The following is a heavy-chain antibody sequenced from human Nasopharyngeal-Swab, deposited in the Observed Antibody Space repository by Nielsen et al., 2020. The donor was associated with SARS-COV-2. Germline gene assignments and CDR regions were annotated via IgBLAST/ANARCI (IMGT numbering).Heavy chain of an antibody. J-gene: IGHJ6*03. V-gene: IGHV4-34*01. CDR3: ARGLSGIVPAPILGLGPYYSYYYMDV. Sequence: WLRQPPGKGLEWIAEINHSGSTNYNPSLKSRVTLSVDTSMNQFSLELSSVTAADTAVYYCARGLSGIVPAPILGLGPYYSYYYMDVWGKGTTATVSS. CDR2: INHSGST. D-gene: IGHD2-2*01.